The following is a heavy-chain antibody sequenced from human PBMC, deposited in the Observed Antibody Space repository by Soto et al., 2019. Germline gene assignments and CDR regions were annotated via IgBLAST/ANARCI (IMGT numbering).Heavy chain of an antibody. D-gene: IGHD3-3*01. V-gene: IGHV3-13*01. CDR3: ARGGGPFGVVNNWFDP. J-gene: IGHJ5*02. CDR2: IGTAGDT. Sequence: QLGGSLRISCAASGFTFSSYDMHWVRQATGKGLEWVSAIGTAGDTYYPGSVKGRFTISRENAKNSLYLQMNSLRAGDTAVYYCARGGGPFGVVNNWFDPWGQGTLVTVSS. CDR1: GFTFSSYD.